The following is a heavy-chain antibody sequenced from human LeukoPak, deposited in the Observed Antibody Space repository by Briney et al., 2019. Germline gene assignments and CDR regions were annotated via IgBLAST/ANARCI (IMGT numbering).Heavy chain of an antibody. Sequence: GGSLRLPCAASGFTFSSYAMSWVRQAPGKGLEWVSAISGSGGSTYYADSVKGRFTISRDNAKNSLYLQMNSLRAEDTAVYYCARDSSYYYDSSGYSGYWGQGTLVTVSS. D-gene: IGHD3-22*01. V-gene: IGHV3-23*01. CDR2: ISGSGGST. CDR1: GFTFSSYA. CDR3: ARDSSYYYDSSGYSGY. J-gene: IGHJ4*02.